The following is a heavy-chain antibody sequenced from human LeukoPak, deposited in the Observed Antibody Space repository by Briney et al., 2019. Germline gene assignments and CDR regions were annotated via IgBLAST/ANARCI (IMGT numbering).Heavy chain of an antibody. CDR3: AKAYRLGSGYEGVSDY. V-gene: IGHV3-23*01. CDR1: GFTFSSYA. Sequence: PGGSLRLSCAASGFTFSSYAMSWVRQAPGKGLEWVSAISGSGGSTYYADSVKGRFTISRDNSKNTLYLQMNSLRAEDTAVYYCAKAYRLGSGYEGVSDYWGQGTLVTVSS. CDR2: ISGSGGST. J-gene: IGHJ4*02. D-gene: IGHD3-22*01.